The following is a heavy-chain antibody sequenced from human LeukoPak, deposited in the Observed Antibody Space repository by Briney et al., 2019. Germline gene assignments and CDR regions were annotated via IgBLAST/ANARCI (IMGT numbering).Heavy chain of an antibody. J-gene: IGHJ3*02. Sequence: SETLSLTCTVSGGSISSSYYYWGWIRQPPGKGLEWIGSIYYSGSTYYNPSLKSRVSISVDTSKNQFSLKLSSVTAADTAVYYCARLNYYDSSDPDAFDIWGQGTMVTVSS. D-gene: IGHD3-22*01. CDR1: GGSISSSYYY. CDR2: IYYSGST. CDR3: ARLNYYDSSDPDAFDI. V-gene: IGHV4-39*07.